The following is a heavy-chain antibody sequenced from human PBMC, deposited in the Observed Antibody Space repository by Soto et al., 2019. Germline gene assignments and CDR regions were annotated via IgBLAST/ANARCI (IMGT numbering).Heavy chain of an antibody. D-gene: IGHD6-19*01. J-gene: IGHJ3*02. CDR2: IYHSGST. CDR1: GGSISSSNW. CDR3: ARDETFIAVARAFDI. V-gene: IGHV4-4*02. Sequence: QVQLQESGPGLVKPSGTLSLTCAVSGGSISSSNWWSWVRQHPGKGLEWIGEIYHSGSTNDNPSLKSRVTISVDKSKNQVSLKLSSVTAAETAVYYCARDETFIAVARAFDIWGQGTMVTVSS.